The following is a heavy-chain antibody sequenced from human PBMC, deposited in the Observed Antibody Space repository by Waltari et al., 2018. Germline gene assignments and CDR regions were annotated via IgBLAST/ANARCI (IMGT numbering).Heavy chain of an antibody. J-gene: IGHJ5*02. Sequence: QMQLMQSGAEVRKTGSSVRISCKASGYSFTDNYLHWVRQAPGQALEWMGWFTPFNDNSNYAEKFQGRVTITGDGSMNTAYMEVRRLSSEDTATYYCARSSGAAGGLDLWGQGTLVTVSS. CDR1: GYSFTDNY. CDR2: FTPFNDNS. CDR3: ARSSGAAGGLDL. V-gene: IGHV1-45*02. D-gene: IGHD6-13*01.